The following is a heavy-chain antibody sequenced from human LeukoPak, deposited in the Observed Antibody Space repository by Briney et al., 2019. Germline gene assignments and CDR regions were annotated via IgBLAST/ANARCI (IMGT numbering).Heavy chain of an antibody. J-gene: IGHJ4*02. V-gene: IGHV3-48*03. Sequence: PGGSLRLSCVASGFSVSSYEMNWVRQAPGKGLEWISFISSSGTSVEYADSVKGRFSISRDNAENSVYLQMNSLRAEDAAIYYCARSFCSGGYCYHFLPYWGQGTLVSVSS. CDR1: GFSVSSYE. D-gene: IGHD2-15*01. CDR3: ARSFCSGGYCYHFLPY. CDR2: ISSSGTSV.